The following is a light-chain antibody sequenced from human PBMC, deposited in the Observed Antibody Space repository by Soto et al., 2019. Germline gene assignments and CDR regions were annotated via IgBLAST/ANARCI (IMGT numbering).Light chain of an antibody. CDR3: QQRSNWPIT. CDR2: DAS. CDR1: QSVNTY. J-gene: IGKJ5*01. Sequence: EVVLIQSPATLSLSPGERATLSCRASQSVNTYLAWYQHKPGQAPRLLIYDASNRASGIPARFSGRGSETDFTLTISSLEPEDSAVYYCQQRSNWPITFGQGTRLEIK. V-gene: IGKV3-11*01.